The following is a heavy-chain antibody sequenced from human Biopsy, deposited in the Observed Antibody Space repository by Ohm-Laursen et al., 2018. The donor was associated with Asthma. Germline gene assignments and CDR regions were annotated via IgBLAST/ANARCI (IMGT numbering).Heavy chain of an antibody. J-gene: IGHJ6*01. CDR1: GGSISSGGYS. CDR2: AHFSGST. CDR3: ARVRRYGDIFFGMDV. V-gene: IGHV4-30-2*05. Sequence: SETLSLTCAVSGGSISSGGYSWSWTRQSPGKGLQWLGYAHFSGSTHYNPSLDRRIRMSVDTSKSQVSLSLTSVSAADTAVYFCARVRRYGDIFFGMDVWGQGTTVTVSS. D-gene: IGHD4-17*01.